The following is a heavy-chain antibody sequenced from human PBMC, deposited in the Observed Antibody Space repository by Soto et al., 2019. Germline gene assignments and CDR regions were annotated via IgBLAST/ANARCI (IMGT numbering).Heavy chain of an antibody. Sequence: EVQLLESGGGLVQPGGSLRLSCAASGFTFSSYAMSWVRLAPGKGLEWFSSIGGSGGTYYADSVKGRFTIYRDNSKNMVYLHLNSLRAEDMAMYYCAKGQGWSYYYDSWGQGTLVTVSS. J-gene: IGHJ4*02. V-gene: IGHV3-23*01. CDR2: IGGSGGT. CDR1: GFTFSSYA. D-gene: IGHD2-15*01. CDR3: AKGQGWSYYYDS.